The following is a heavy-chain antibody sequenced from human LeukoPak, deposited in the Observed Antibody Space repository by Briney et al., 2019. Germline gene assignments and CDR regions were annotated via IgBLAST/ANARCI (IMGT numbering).Heavy chain of an antibody. CDR1: GYTFTNFP. CDR3: ARNYYGSGSYSSWGDAFDI. V-gene: IGHV1-3*01. CDR2: INAGNGNT. Sequence: ASVKVSCKASGYTFTNFPMHWVRQAPGQRLEWMGWINAGNGNTKYSQEFQGRVTITRDTSASTAYMELSRLRSDDTAVYYCARNYYGSGSYSSWGDAFDIWGQGTMVTVSS. J-gene: IGHJ3*02. D-gene: IGHD3-10*01.